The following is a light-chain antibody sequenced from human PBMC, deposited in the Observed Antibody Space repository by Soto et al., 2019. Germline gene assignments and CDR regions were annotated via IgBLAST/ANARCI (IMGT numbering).Light chain of an antibody. J-gene: IGKJ1*01. CDR3: HHYGSSQT. CDR2: DAS. Sequence: EIVLTQSPGTLSLSPGERATLSCRASQSVSRSYLAWCQQKPGRAPRLLIYDASSRATGIPDRFSGSGPGTDFTLTISRLEPEDFAVYYCHHYGSSQTFGQGTKVDIK. CDR1: QSVSRSY. V-gene: IGKV3-20*01.